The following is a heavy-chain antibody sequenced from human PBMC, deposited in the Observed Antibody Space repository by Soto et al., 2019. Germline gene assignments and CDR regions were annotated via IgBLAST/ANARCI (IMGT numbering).Heavy chain of an antibody. J-gene: IGHJ4*02. CDR1: GGSISSYY. CDR3: ARRWGSAADY. D-gene: IGHD2-15*01. V-gene: IGHV4-59*08. CDR2: IYYSGST. Sequence: SETLSLTCTVSGGSISSYYWSWIRQPPGKGLERIGYIYYSGSTNYNPSLKSRVTISVDTSKNQFSLKLSSVTAADTAVYYCARRWGSAADYWGQGTLVTVSS.